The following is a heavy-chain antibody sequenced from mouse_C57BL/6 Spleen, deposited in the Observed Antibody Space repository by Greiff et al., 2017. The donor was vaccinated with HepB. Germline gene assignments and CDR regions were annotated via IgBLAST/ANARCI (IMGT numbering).Heavy chain of an antibody. CDR2: IYPGSGNT. V-gene: IGHV1-76*01. D-gene: IGHD2-12*01. Sequence: QVQLKQSGAELVRPGASVKLSCKASGYTFTDYYINWVKQRPGQGLEWIARIYPGSGNTYYNEKFKGKATLTAEKSSSTAYMQLSSLTSEDSAVYFCARSTTDYYYAMDYWGQGTSVTVSS. J-gene: IGHJ4*01. CDR1: GYTFTDYY. CDR3: ARSTTDYYYAMDY.